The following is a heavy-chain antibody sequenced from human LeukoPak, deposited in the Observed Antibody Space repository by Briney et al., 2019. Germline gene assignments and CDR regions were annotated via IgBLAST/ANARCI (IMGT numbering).Heavy chain of an antibody. CDR1: GFSFSSYA. D-gene: IGHD1-20*01. CDR2: ISSNGGST. V-gene: IGHV3-64*01. CDR3: ARENITGTPFDY. Sequence: PGRSLRLSCAASGFSFSSYAMHWVRQAPGKGLEYVSAISSNGGSTYYANSVKGRFTISRDNSKNTLYLQMGSLRAEDMAVYYCARENITGTPFDYWGQGTLVTVSS. J-gene: IGHJ4*02.